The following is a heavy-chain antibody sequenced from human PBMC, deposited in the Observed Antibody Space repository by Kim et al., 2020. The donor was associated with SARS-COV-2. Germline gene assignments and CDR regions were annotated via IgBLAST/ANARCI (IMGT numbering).Heavy chain of an antibody. J-gene: IGHJ4*02. CDR2: ISSSSSYI. V-gene: IGHV3-21*01. D-gene: IGHD6-19*01. CDR1: GFTFSSYS. Sequence: GGSLRLSCAASGFTFSSYSMNWVRQAPGKGLEWVSSISSSSSYIYYADSVKGRFTISRDNAKNSLYLQMNCLRAEDTAVYYCARAYSSGWAYFDYWGQGTLVTVSS. CDR3: ARAYSSGWAYFDY.